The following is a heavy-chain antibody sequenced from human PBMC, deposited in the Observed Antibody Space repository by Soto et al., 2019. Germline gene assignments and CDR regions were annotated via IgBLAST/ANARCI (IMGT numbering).Heavy chain of an antibody. V-gene: IGHV1-2*04. CDR2: INPKSGGT. D-gene: IGHD2-8*01. Sequence: ASVKVSCKASGYSFTDYHIHWVRQAPGQGLEWLGRINPKSGGTSTAQKFQGWVTMTRDRSISTVYMELTRLRSDDTAVYFCARGHSTDCSNGVCSFFYNHEMDVWGQGTTVTVSS. CDR1: GYSFTDYH. CDR3: ARGHSTDCSNGVCSFFYNHEMDV. J-gene: IGHJ6*02.